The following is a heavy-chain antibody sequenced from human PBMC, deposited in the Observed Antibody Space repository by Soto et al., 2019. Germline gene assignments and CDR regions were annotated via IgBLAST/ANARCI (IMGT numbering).Heavy chain of an antibody. V-gene: IGHV3-33*08. J-gene: IGHJ4*02. CDR2: IRYDGSDE. CDR1: ASIFKGHG. Sequence: QAPLVESGGGVVPPGGSLRLSCAASASIFKGHGMHWVRQSPGKGPERVAIIRYDGSDEHYGEYVKGRFTICRDNSKKMLYWQINSLRAEDTAVYYWERDGVGATTLFGFHEYWCQGALVTVAS. CDR3: ERDGVGATTLFGFHEY. D-gene: IGHD1-26*01.